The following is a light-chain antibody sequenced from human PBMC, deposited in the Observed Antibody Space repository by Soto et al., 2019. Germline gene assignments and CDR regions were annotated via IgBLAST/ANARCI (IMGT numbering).Light chain of an antibody. CDR1: QSVSNNY. Sequence: EMVLTQSPGTLSLSPRERATLSCRASQSVSNNYLAWYQHRPGQAPRLLIYGASTRAPGIPDRFSGSGSGTDFTHTISRLEPEDFAVYYCQQYAASPRTFGQGTQVEV. J-gene: IGKJ1*01. CDR2: GAS. V-gene: IGKV3-20*01. CDR3: QQYAASPRT.